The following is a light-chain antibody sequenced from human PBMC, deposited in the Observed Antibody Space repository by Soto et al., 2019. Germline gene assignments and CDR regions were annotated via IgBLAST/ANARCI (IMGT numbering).Light chain of an antibody. CDR3: QQYNNWWT. CDR1: QSLRSN. Sequence: IVMTQSPATLSVSPGERATLSCRASQSLRSNLAWYQQKPGQAPRLLIYAASTRATGIPARFSGSGSGTEFTLTISSVQSEDFAVYYCQQYNNWWTFGQGTKVEIK. J-gene: IGKJ1*01. CDR2: AAS. V-gene: IGKV3-15*01.